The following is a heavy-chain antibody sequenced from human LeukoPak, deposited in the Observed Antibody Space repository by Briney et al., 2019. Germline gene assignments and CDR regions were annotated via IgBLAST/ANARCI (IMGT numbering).Heavy chain of an antibody. D-gene: IGHD1-7*01. CDR2: ISSSSSYI. CDR3: AREDWNYVGDAFDI. V-gene: IGHV3-11*06. J-gene: IGHJ3*02. Sequence: GGSLRLSCAASGFTFSDYYMSWIRQAPGKGLEWVSSISSSSSYIYYADSVKGRFTISRDNAKNSLYLQMNSLRAEDTAVYYCAREDWNYVGDAFDIWGQGTMVTVSS. CDR1: GFTFSDYY.